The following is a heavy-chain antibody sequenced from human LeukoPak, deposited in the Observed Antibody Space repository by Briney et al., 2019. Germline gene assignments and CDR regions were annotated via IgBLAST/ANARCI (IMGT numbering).Heavy chain of an antibody. J-gene: IGHJ5*02. D-gene: IGHD1-1*01. CDR3: GRRGTGRWFDP. CDR1: GGSISSGDYY. CDR2: IYYSGST. Sequence: SQTLSLTCTVSGGSISSGDYYWSWIRQQPGKGLEWIGYIYYSGSTYYNPSLKSRVTISVDTSKNQFSLKLSSVTAADTAVYYRGRRGTGRWFDPWGQGTLVTVSS. V-gene: IGHV4-31*03.